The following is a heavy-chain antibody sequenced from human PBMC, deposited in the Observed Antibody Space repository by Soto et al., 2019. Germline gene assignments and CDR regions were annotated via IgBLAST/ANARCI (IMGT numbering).Heavy chain of an antibody. V-gene: IGHV3-30*03. D-gene: IGHD6-19*01. CDR1: GFNFSSYG. CDR2: ISYDGNNK. Sequence: GGSLRLSCTGAGFNFSSYGIHWVRQAPGKGLEWVAVISYDGNNKYYAESVKGRRFTISRDNSKNTVYLQVNSLRVNDTAVYCCARDSRQWLLSDYWAPGTLV. CDR3: ARDSRQWLLSDY. J-gene: IGHJ4*02.